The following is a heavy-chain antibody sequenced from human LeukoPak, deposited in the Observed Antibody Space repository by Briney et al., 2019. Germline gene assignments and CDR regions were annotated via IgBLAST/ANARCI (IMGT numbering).Heavy chain of an antibody. J-gene: IGHJ4*02. CDR2: IYYSGST. D-gene: IGHD6-13*01. V-gene: IGHV4-39*01. Sequence: SETLSLTCTVSGDSIYNSDYYWGWIRQPPGKGLEWIGSIYYSGSTYYNPSLKSRVTISVDTSKNQFSLKLSSVTAADTAVYYCASLGIAAAGRALDYWGQGTLVTVSS. CDR3: ASLGIAAAGRALDY. CDR1: GDSIYNSDYY.